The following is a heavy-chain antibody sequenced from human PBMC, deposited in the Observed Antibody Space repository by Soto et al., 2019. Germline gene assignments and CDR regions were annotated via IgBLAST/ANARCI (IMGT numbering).Heavy chain of an antibody. CDR1: AESISISSYY. D-gene: IGHD2-21*02. V-gene: IGHV4-39*01. J-gene: IGHJ4*02. Sequence: PSETLSVACILSAESISISSYYWGWIRQPPGKGLERTGSIYYSGRTYYNPSFKSRVTISIDTSKNQFSLKLSSVTATDTAVYYCARQRTTVVTKAYFDHWGQGAMVTGSS. CDR2: IYYSGRT. CDR3: ARQRTTVVTKAYFDH.